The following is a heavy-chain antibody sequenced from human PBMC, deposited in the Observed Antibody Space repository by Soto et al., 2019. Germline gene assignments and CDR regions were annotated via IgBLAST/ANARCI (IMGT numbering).Heavy chain of an antibody. D-gene: IGHD3-10*01. CDR3: AKGGDDYGDV. Sequence: VQLLESGGGLVQPGGSLRLSCAASGFTFRSYAMTWVRQAPGKGLEWVSGISDSGGSTYYADSVKGRFTISRDNSKNTLYLQMDSLRAEDTAVYYCAKGGDDYGDVWGQGTLVTVSS. J-gene: IGHJ4*02. V-gene: IGHV3-23*01. CDR2: ISDSGGST. CDR1: GFTFRSYA.